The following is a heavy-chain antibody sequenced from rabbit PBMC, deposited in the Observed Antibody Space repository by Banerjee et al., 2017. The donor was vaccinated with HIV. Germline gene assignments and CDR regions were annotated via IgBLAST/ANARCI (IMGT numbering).Heavy chain of an antibody. CDR1: GFSFSSSYY. J-gene: IGHJ6*01. Sequence: QSLEESGGDLVKPGASLTLTCTASGFSFSSSYYMCWVRQAPGKGLEWIACIYGGSSGSTYYASWAKGRFTISKTSSTTVTLQMTSLTAADTATYFCARDSRDYSSGWEDLYYGMDLWGQGTLVTVS. D-gene: IGHD4-1*01. V-gene: IGHV1S40*01. CDR2: IYGGSSGST. CDR3: ARDSRDYSSGWEDLYYGMDL.